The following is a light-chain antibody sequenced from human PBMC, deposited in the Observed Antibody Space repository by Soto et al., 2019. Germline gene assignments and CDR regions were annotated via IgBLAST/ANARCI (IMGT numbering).Light chain of an antibody. CDR3: QQDYSFPWT. CDR1: QDISTY. V-gene: IGKV1-5*01. Sequence: RLTQSPSSLSASVGDTVTISCRASQDISTYLAWYQHKPGKAPTLLIFGASSLHNGVPPRFAGSGSGSEFTLTINRLQPDDFATYYCQQDYSFPWTFGQGTKVEIK. J-gene: IGKJ1*01. CDR2: GAS.